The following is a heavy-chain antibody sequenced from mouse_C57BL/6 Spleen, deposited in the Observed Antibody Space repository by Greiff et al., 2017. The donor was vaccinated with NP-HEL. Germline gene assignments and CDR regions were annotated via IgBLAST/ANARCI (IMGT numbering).Heavy chain of an antibody. CDR1: GYTFTSYW. D-gene: IGHD2-4*01. Sequence: VQLQQPGAELVKPGASVKLSCKASGYTFTSYWMHWVKQRPGQGLEWIGMIHPNSGSTNYNEKFKSKATLTVDKSSSTAYMQLSSLTSEDSAVYYCARGDDYEGSFAYWGQGTLVTVSA. CDR2: IHPNSGST. CDR3: ARGDDYEGSFAY. J-gene: IGHJ3*01. V-gene: IGHV1-64*01.